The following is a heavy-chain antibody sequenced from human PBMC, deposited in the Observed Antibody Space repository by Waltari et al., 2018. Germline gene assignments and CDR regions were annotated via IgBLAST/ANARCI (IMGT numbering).Heavy chain of an antibody. D-gene: IGHD2-21*01. CDR3: ARGLGYCGGDCYPNDAFDI. V-gene: IGHV3-48*04. J-gene: IGHJ3*02. CDR2: ISSSISTI. Sequence: EVQLVESGGGLVQPGGSLRLSCAASGFTFSSYSMNWVRQAPGKGLEWVSYISSSISTIYYADSVKGRFTISRDNAKNLLYLQMNSLRAEDTAVYYCARGLGYCGGDCYPNDAFDIWGQGTMVTVSS. CDR1: GFTFSSYS.